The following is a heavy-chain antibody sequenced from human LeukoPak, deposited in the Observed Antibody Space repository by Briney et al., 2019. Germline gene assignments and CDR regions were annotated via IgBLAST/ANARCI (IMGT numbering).Heavy chain of an antibody. CDR2: ISSSGSYI. V-gene: IGHV3-21*01. CDR1: GFTFSSYA. D-gene: IGHD2-2*01. CDR3: AREYCSSTSCYAEPYYMDV. Sequence: GGSLRLSCAASGFTFSSYAMSWVRQAPGKGLEWVSSISSSGSYIYYADSVKGRFTISRDNAKNSLYLQMNSLRAEDTAVYYCAREYCSSTSCYAEPYYMDVWGKGTTVTVSS. J-gene: IGHJ6*03.